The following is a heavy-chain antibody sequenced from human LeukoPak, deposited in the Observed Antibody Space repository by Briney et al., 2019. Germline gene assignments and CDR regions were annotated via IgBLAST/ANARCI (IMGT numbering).Heavy chain of an antibody. V-gene: IGHV3-23*01. CDR3: AKDLPPGTVGFGY. Sequence: PGGSLRLSCAASGFTFSTSAMSWVRQAPGKGLEWVSAISSSGGSTYYADSVRGRFTISRDNSKNTLFLLMNSLRAEDTAVYSCAKDLPPGTVGFGYWGQGTLVTVSS. CDR2: ISSSGGST. CDR1: GFTFSTSA. D-gene: IGHD1-7*01. J-gene: IGHJ4*02.